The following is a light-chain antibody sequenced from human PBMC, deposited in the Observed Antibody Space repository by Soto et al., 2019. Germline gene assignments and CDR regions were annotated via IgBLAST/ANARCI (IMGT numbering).Light chain of an antibody. Sequence: IQLTQFPSSLSASIGDRFTITCRASQGIRNYLAWYQQKPGKAPILLIYDSSTLLSGVPSRFGGSGSGTDFPLTISSLQPEDYATYYCQQRNSYPVTFGQGTRLEIK. V-gene: IGKV1-9*01. CDR1: QGIRNY. CDR2: DSS. CDR3: QQRNSYPVT. J-gene: IGKJ5*01.